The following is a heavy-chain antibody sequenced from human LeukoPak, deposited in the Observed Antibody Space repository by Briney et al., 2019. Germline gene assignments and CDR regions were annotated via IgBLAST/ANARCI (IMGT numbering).Heavy chain of an antibody. CDR2: ISSSGSTI. Sequence: TGGSLRLSCAASGFTFSSYEMNWVRQTPGKGLEWVSCISSSGSTIYYADSVKGRFTISRDNAKNSLYLQMNSLRAEDTAVYYCARDLGQYYDTSDNWFDPWGQGTLVTVSS. V-gene: IGHV3-48*03. CDR1: GFTFSSYE. CDR3: ARDLGQYYDTSDNWFDP. D-gene: IGHD3-22*01. J-gene: IGHJ5*02.